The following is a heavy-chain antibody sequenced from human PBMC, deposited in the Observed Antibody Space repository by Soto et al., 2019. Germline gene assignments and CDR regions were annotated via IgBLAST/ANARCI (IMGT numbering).Heavy chain of an antibody. Sequence: GASVKVSCKASGFTFTSSAVQWVRQARGQRLEWIGWIVVGSGNTNYAQKFQERVTITRDMSTSTAYMELSSLRSEDTAVYYCAAFITMIVASDWFDPWGQGTLVTVSS. D-gene: IGHD3-22*01. CDR2: IVVGSGNT. CDR3: AAFITMIVASDWFDP. J-gene: IGHJ5*02. CDR1: GFTFTSSA. V-gene: IGHV1-58*01.